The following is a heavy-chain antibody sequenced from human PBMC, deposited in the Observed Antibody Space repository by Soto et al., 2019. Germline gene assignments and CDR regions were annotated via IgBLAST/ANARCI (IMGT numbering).Heavy chain of an antibody. J-gene: IGHJ4*02. CDR3: ASTYYYDSSGYSGPLDY. D-gene: IGHD3-22*01. CDR2: IYYSGST. V-gene: IGHV4-61*01. Sequence: PSETLSLTCTVSGGSVSSGSYYWSRIRQPPGKGLEWIGYIYYSGSTNYNPSLKSRVTISVDTSKNQFSLKLSSVTAADTAVYYCASTYYYDSSGYSGPLDYWGQGTLVAVSS. CDR1: GGSVSSGSYY.